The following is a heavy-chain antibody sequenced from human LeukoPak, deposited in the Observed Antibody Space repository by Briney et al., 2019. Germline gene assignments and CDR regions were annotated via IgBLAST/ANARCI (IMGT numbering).Heavy chain of an antibody. J-gene: IGHJ5*02. Sequence: SETLTLTCTVSGGSISSGNYYWSWIRQHPGKGLEWIGYIYYSGSTYYNPSLKSRVTISVDTSKNQFSLNLSSVTAADTAVYYCARVARYSSSWYWFDPWGQGILVTVSS. V-gene: IGHV4-31*03. CDR3: ARVARYSSSWYWFDP. CDR1: GGSISSGNYY. D-gene: IGHD6-13*01. CDR2: IYYSGST.